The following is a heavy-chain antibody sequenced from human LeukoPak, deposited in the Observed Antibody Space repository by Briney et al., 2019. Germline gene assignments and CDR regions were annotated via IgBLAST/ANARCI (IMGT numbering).Heavy chain of an antibody. CDR3: VRDFRSADY. CDR2: ICPDGTVT. CDR1: GFTVNSNY. V-gene: IGHV3-74*01. Sequence: GGSLRLSCAASGFTVNSNYMNWVRQAPGKGPMWVSRICPDGTVTNYADSVKARFIISRDNARNTVYLQMNSLRVEDTAVYYCVRDFRSADYWGQGTLVTVSS. J-gene: IGHJ4*02.